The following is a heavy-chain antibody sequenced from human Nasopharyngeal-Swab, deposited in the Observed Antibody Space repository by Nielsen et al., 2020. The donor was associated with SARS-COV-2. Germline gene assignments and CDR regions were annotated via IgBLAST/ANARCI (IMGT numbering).Heavy chain of an antibody. CDR2: ISSSSSYI. V-gene: IGHV3-21*01. D-gene: IGHD2-2*02. J-gene: IGHJ6*03. CDR3: ARDRSYWSSASCYTSGESYYYMDV. Sequence: GASLKISCAASGFTFSSYSMNWVRQAPGKGLEWVSSISSSSSYIYYADPVKGRFTISRDNAKNSLYLQMNSLRAEDTAVYYCARDRSYWSSASCYTSGESYYYMDVWGKGTTVTVSS. CDR1: GFTFSSYS.